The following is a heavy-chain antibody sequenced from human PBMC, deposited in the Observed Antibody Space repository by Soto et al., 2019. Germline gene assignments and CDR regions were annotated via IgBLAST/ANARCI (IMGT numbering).Heavy chain of an antibody. D-gene: IGHD2-8*02. Sequence: GGSLRLSCAVSGFTCSSYYMSRVRQAPGKGLEWVSTVLVAGSTHYPDSVKGRFTISRDNSKNTLFLQTNSLTAGDTAVYYCAKATATGGGAFDICGHGTMVASSS. CDR3: AKATATGGGAFDI. V-gene: IGHV3-23*01. CDR1: GFTCSSYY. CDR2: VLVAGST. J-gene: IGHJ3*02.